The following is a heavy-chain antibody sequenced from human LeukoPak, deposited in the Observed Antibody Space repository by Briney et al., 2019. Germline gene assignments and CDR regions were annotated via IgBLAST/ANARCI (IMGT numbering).Heavy chain of an antibody. CDR1: GGSMFSYY. Sequence: SETLSLTCSVSGGSMFSYYWNWIRQPPGKGLEWIGYIYSNGITKYSPSLRSRGTISFATSRNQFSLRLTSVTAADTAIYYCARRAHYDSSGYHPTSGYFDLWGRGTLVTVSS. D-gene: IGHD3-16*01. CDR3: ARRAHYDSSGYHPTSGYFDL. V-gene: IGHV4-4*08. J-gene: IGHJ2*01. CDR2: IYSNGIT.